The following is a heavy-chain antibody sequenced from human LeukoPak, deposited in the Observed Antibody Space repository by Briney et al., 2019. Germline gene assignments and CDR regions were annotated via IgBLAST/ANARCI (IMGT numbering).Heavy chain of an antibody. V-gene: IGHV3-7*01. Sequence: PGGSLRLSCAASGFPFSNYWMAWVRQVPGKGLEWVASIKQDGGENFYVDSVKGRFTISRDDAKNSLYLRMNSLRAEDTAVYYCAREDHSNYNYWGQGTLVTVSS. CDR2: IKQDGGEN. CDR1: GFPFSNYW. CDR3: AREDHSNYNY. D-gene: IGHD4-11*01. J-gene: IGHJ4*02.